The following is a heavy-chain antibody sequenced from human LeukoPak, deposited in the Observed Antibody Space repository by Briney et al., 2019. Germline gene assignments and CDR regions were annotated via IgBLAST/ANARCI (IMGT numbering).Heavy chain of an antibody. CDR2: IFSNDEK. J-gene: IGHJ2*01. D-gene: IGHD6-13*01. CDR3: ARIGAAAGSYWYFDL. CDR1: GFSLSNARMG. V-gene: IGHV2-26*01. Sequence: SGPVLVKPTETLTLTCTVSGFSLSNARMGVRWIRQPPGKALEWLAHIFSNDEKSYSTSLKSRLTISKDTSKSQVVLTMTNMDPVDTATYYCARIGAAAGSYWYFDLWGRGTLVTVSS.